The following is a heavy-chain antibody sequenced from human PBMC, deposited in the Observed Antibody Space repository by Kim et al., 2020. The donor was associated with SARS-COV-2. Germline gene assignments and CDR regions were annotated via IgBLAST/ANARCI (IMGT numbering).Heavy chain of an antibody. CDR1: GDSVSSNSAA. D-gene: IGHD3-16*02. V-gene: IGHV6-1*01. J-gene: IGHJ5*02. CDR3: AREQSPTIGVSYNWFDP. CDR2: TYYRSKWYN. Sequence: SQTLSLTCAISGDSVSSNSAAWNWIRQSPSRGLEWLGRTYYRSKWYNDYAVSVKSRITINPDTSKNQFSLQLNSVTPEDTAVYYCAREQSPTIGVSYNWFDPWGQGTLVTVSS.